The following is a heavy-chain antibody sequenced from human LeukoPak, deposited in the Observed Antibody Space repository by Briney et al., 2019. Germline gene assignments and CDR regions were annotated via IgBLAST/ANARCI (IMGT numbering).Heavy chain of an antibody. J-gene: IGHJ4*02. CDR2: INPNSGGT. V-gene: IGHV1-2*02. CDR1: GYTFTGYF. Sequence: ASVKVSCKASGYTFTGYFIHWVRQAPGQGLEWMGWINPNSGGTNYAQKFQGRVTMTRDTSISTAYMELSRLRSDDTAVYYCARGYSSSSWSDYWGQGTLVTVSS. CDR3: ARGYSSSSWSDY. D-gene: IGHD6-6*01.